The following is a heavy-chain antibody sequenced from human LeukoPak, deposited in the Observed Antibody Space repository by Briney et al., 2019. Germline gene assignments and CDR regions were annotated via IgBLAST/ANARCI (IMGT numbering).Heavy chain of an antibody. V-gene: IGHV4-39*01. CDR2: IYYSGST. J-gene: IGHJ6*03. D-gene: IGHD3-10*02. CDR1: GGSISSSSYY. Sequence: SETLSLTCTVSGGSISSSSYYWGWIRQPPGKGLEWIGSIYYSGSTYYNPSFKSRVTISVDTSKNQFSLKLSSVTAADTAVYYCARQDYYVSGGYYYYMDVWGKGTTVTVSS. CDR3: ARQDYYVSGGYYYYMDV.